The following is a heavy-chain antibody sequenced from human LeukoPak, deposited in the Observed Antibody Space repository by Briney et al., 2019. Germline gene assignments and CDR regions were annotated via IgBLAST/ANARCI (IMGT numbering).Heavy chain of an antibody. J-gene: IGHJ4*02. CDR2: INPNSGGT. CDR1: GYTFTGYY. Sequence: ASVKVSCKASGYTFTGYYMHWVRQAPGQGLEWMGWINPNSGGTNYAQKFQGRVTMTRDTSISTAYMELSRLRSDYTAVYYCARDSPYDILTGYPRRPGWVDYWGQGTLVTVSS. V-gene: IGHV1-2*02. CDR3: ARDSPYDILTGYPRRPGWVDY. D-gene: IGHD3-9*01.